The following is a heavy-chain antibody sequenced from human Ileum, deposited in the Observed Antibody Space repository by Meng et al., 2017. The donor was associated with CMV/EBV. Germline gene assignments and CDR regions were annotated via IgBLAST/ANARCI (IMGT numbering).Heavy chain of an antibody. V-gene: IGHV3-53*01. Sequence: GESLKISCAASGFTVSSNNMNWVRQIPGKGLEWLSIIYSGGSTYHADSVEGRFTISRDNSKNTLYLQMNSRRAEDTAVYYCVRGRGGGSYGSGSSYDYWGQGTAVTVSS. D-gene: IGHD3-10*01. J-gene: IGHJ4*02. CDR1: GFTVSSNN. CDR3: VRGRGGGSYGSGSSYDY. CDR2: IYSGGST.